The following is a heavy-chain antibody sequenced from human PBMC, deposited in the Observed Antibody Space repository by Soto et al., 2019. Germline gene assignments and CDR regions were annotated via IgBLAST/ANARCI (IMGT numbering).Heavy chain of an antibody. V-gene: IGHV5-51*01. CDR2: INPFDSDT. Sequence: PVESLKISCKGSGYSFTSYWIGWVRQMPGKGLEWMAIINPFDSDTRYSPAFQGQVTISADKSITTAYLPWSSLKASETAMYYCARTDNNGVAYWGQGTLVTVSS. CDR3: ARTDNNGVAY. CDR1: GYSFTSYW. D-gene: IGHD1-20*01. J-gene: IGHJ4*02.